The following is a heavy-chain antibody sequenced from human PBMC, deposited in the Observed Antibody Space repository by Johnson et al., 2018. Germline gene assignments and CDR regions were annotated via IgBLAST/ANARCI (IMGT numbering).Heavy chain of an antibody. J-gene: IGHJ6*02. CDR2: INPSAGTT. CDR1: GYIFSNYY. Sequence: QVQLVQSGAEVKKPGASVKVSCKASGYIFSNYYIHWVRQAPGQGLEWMGVINPSAGTTTYTQKFQGRVTMTRDTSTSAVYMELSSLRFEDTAGYYCASGVGVITSGMDVWGQGTTVTVSS. V-gene: IGHV1-46*01. D-gene: IGHD3-10*01. CDR3: ASGVGVITSGMDV.